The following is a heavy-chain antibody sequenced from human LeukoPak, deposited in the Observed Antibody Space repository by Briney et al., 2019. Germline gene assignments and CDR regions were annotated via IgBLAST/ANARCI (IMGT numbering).Heavy chain of an antibody. J-gene: IGHJ6*02. Sequence: SVKVSCKASGGTFSSYAISWVRQAPGQGLEWMGGIIPIFGTANYAQKFQGRVTITADESTSTAYMELSSLRSEDTAVYYCARDGSQYSSTSYYYYYYGMGVWGQGTTVTVSS. CDR1: GGTFSSYA. V-gene: IGHV1-69*13. D-gene: IGHD6-13*01. CDR2: IIPIFGTA. CDR3: ARDGSQYSSTSYYYYYYGMGV.